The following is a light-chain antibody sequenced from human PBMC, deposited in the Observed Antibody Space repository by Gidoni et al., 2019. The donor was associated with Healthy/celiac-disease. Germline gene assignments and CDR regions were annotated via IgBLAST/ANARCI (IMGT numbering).Light chain of an antibody. J-gene: IGKJ1*01. Sequence: EIVLTQSPGTLSLSPGERATLSCRASQSVSSSYLAWYQQKPGQAPRLLIYGASSRATGIPDRFSGSGSGTGFTLTISRREPEDFAVYYCQQYGSAPWTFGQGTKVEIK. CDR3: QQYGSAPWT. CDR1: QSVSSSY. CDR2: GAS. V-gene: IGKV3-20*01.